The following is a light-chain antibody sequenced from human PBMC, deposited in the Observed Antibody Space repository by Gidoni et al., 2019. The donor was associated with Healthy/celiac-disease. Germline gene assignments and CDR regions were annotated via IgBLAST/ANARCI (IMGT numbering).Light chain of an antibody. CDR1: SSDVGGYND. CDR2: EVS. V-gene: IGLV2-14*01. J-gene: IGLJ3*02. CDR3: SSYTSSSTWV. Sequence: QSALPHPASVSGSPGQSITISCTGTSSDVGGYNDVSWYQQHPGKAPKLMIYEVSNRPSGVSNRFSGAKSGNTASLTISGLQAEDEADYYCSSYTSSSTWVFGGGTKLTVL.